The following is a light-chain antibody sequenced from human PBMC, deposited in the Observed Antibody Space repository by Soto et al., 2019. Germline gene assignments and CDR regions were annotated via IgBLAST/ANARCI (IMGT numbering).Light chain of an antibody. CDR3: SSYAGNNNLV. V-gene: IGLV2-8*01. CDR2: EVS. CDR1: SSDVGGYNY. J-gene: IGLJ3*02. Sequence: QSVLTQPPSASGSPGQSVTISCTGTSSDVGGYNYVSWYQQHPGKAPKLMICEVSKRPSGVPDRFSGSKSGNTASLTVSGLQPEDEADYYCSSYAGNNNLVFGGGTKLTVL.